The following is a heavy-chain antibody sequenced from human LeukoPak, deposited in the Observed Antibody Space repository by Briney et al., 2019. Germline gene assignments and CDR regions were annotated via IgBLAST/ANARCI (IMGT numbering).Heavy chain of an antibody. J-gene: IGHJ5*02. CDR3: ARHQRLMSWFDP. D-gene: IGHD2-8*01. Sequence: SETLSLTCTVSGGSISSSSIDYWGWIRKPPGKGLEWIGSIYYSGSTYYNPSLKSRVTISVDTSKNQFSLKVNSMTAADTAVYYCARHQRLMSWFDPWGQGTLVTVSS. CDR2: IYYSGST. CDR1: GGSISSSSIDY. V-gene: IGHV4-39*01.